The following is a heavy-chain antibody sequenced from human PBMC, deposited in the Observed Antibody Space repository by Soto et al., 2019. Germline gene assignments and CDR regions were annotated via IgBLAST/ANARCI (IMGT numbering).Heavy chain of an antibody. CDR2: ISSSSSYI. CDR3: ARELQLERPMAFDI. CDR1: GFTFSSYS. J-gene: IGHJ3*02. V-gene: IGHV3-21*01. D-gene: IGHD1-1*01. Sequence: EVQLVESGGGLVKPGGSLRLSCAASGFTFSSYSMNWVRQAPGKGLEWVSSISSSSSYIYYADSVKGRFTISRDNAKNSLYLQMNSLRAEDTAVYYCARELQLERPMAFDIWGQGTMVTVSS.